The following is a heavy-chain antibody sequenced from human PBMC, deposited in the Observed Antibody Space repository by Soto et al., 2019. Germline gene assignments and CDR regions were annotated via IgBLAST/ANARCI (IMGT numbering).Heavy chain of an antibody. J-gene: IGHJ5*02. CDR1: GFTFSSYG. CDR3: AKDLWVRAALLSWFDP. CDR2: ISYDGSNK. V-gene: IGHV3-30*18. D-gene: IGHD6-6*01. Sequence: GGSLRLSCAASGFTFSSYGMHWVRQAPGKGLEWVAVISYDGSNKYYADSVKGRFTISRDNTKNTLYLQMNSLRAEDTAVYYCAKDLWVRAALLSWFDPWGQGTLVTVSS.